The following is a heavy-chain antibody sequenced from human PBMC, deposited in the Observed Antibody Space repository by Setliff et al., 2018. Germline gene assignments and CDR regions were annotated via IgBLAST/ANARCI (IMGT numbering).Heavy chain of an antibody. CDR3: ARDPSPRSDILTGYNDN. V-gene: IGHV1-69*10. Sequence: SVKVSCKASGGTFSSYAISWVRQAHGQGLEWMGGIIPILGIANYAQKFQGRVTITADESTSTADMGLSSLRSEDTAVYYCARDPSPRSDILTGYNDNWRQGTLVTVSS. D-gene: IGHD3-9*01. CDR2: IIPILGIA. J-gene: IGHJ4*02. CDR1: GGTFSSYA.